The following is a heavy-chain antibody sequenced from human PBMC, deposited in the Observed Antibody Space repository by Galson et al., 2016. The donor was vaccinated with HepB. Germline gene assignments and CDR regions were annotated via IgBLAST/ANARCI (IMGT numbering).Heavy chain of an antibody. Sequence: LRLSCAASGFTFTSYWIHWVRQVPGEGLAWVSRINSDGSSTHYAASGKGRFTISRDNAKNTVYLQMNSLRVEDTAVYYCARVGVIPYYYYGMDVWGQGTMVIVSS. V-gene: IGHV3-74*01. J-gene: IGHJ6*01. CDR1: GFTFTSYW. CDR2: INSDGSST. CDR3: ARVGVIPYYYYGMDV. D-gene: IGHD3-10*01.